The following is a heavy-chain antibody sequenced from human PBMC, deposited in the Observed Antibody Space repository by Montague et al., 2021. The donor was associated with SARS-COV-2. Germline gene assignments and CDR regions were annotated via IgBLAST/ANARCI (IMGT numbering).Heavy chain of an antibody. J-gene: IGHJ2*01. CDR1: GGSISSYY. D-gene: IGHD6-19*01. V-gene: IGHV4-59*01. Sequence: SETLSLTCTVSGGSISSYYWSWIRQPPGKGLEWIGYIYYSGSTNYNSYLKRRVTITVDTSKNQFSLKLSPVAAAATAVYYCARASGWYGYWCFELWGRGTLVTVSS. CDR2: IYYSGST. CDR3: ARASGWYGYWCFEL.